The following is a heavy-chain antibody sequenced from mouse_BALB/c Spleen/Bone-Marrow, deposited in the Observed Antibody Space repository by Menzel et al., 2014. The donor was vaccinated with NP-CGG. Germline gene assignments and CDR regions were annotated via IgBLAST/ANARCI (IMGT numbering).Heavy chain of an antibody. CDR2: IYPGSGST. Sequence: LQQSGSERVRPGASVKLSCKASGYTFTSYWMHWVKQRPGQGLEGIGNIYPGSGSTNYDEKFKSKATLTVDTSSSTAYMQLSSLTSEDSAVYYCTRGVRRYAMDYWGQGTSVTVSS. J-gene: IGHJ4*01. CDR3: TRGVRRYAMDY. V-gene: IGHV1S22*01. D-gene: IGHD2-14*01. CDR1: GYTFTSYW.